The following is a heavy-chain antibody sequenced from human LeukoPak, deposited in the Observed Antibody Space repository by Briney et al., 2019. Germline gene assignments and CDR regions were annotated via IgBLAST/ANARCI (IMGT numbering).Heavy chain of an antibody. D-gene: IGHD6-13*01. CDR1: GVSLRNYY. CDR3: ARGPLMSAGGGVDP. V-gene: IGHV4-4*07. J-gene: IGHJ5*02. CDR2: VSINGGS. Sequence: SETLSLSCSFSGVSLRNYYWSWIRQSAGKGLEWIGRVSINGGSNYNPSLTSRVSMSIDTSNSQFSLKLTSVTAADTAVYYCARGPLMSAGGGVDPWGQGTLVAVSS.